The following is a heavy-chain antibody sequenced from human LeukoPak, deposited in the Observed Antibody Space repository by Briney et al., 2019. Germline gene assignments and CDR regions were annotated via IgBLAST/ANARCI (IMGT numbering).Heavy chain of an antibody. CDR1: GYSFTSYW. J-gene: IGHJ5*02. Sequence: GESLKISCKGSGYSFTSYWIGWVRQMPGKGLEWMGIIYPGDSDTRYSPSFQGQVTISADKSISTAYLQWSSLKASDTAMYYCARQHTSLYDSSGYYHKLSWFDPWGQGTLVTVSS. D-gene: IGHD3-22*01. CDR2: IYPGDSDT. V-gene: IGHV5-51*01. CDR3: ARQHTSLYDSSGYYHKLSWFDP.